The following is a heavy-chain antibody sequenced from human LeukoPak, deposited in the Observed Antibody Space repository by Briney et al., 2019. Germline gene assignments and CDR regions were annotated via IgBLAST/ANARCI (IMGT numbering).Heavy chain of an antibody. Sequence: SVKLSCKASGGTFSSYAISWVRQAPGQGLEWMGRIIPILGIANYAQKFQGRVTITADNSTSTAYMELSSLRSEDTAVYYCASADRAAAGTFDYWGQGTLVTVSS. CDR1: GGTFSSYA. J-gene: IGHJ4*02. CDR2: IIPILGIA. CDR3: ASADRAAAGTFDY. V-gene: IGHV1-69*04. D-gene: IGHD6-13*01.